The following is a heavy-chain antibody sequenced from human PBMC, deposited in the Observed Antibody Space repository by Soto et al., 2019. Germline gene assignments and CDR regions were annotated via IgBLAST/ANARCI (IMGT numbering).Heavy chain of an antibody. Sequence: SETLSLTCTVSGGSISSGDYYWSWIRQPPGKGLEWIGEIYHSGSINHNPSLKSRVTMSVDKSNNQFSLKMTSVTAADTAVYYCASKFGELLADAFDIWGQGTVVTVSS. CDR1: GGSISSGDYY. D-gene: IGHD3-10*01. J-gene: IGHJ3*02. CDR2: IYHSGSI. V-gene: IGHV4-39*07. CDR3: ASKFGELLADAFDI.